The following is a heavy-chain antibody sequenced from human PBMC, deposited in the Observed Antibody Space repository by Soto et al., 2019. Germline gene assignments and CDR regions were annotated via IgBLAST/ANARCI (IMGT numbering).Heavy chain of an antibody. CDR1: GYTFRSYA. V-gene: IGHV1-3*01. Sequence: GASVKVSCKAYGYTFRSYAMHWVRQAPGQRLEWMGWINAANGNTKYSQKFQGRVTITRDTSVTTAYMELSSLRLEDTAVYFCARDVSDYSSGWYYHDFWGQGTLVTVSS. J-gene: IGHJ4*02. CDR2: INAANGNT. CDR3: ARDVSDYSSGWYYHDF. D-gene: IGHD4-4*01.